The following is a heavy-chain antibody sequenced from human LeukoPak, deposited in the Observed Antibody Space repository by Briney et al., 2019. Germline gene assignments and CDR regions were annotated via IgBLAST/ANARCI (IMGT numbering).Heavy chain of an antibody. Sequence: ASVKVSCKASGYTFTGYYMHWVRQAPGQGLEWMGWINPNSGGTNYAQKFQGRVTMTRDTSISTAYMELSRLRSDDTAVYYCARAGIPAAGTGYYYYGMDVWGQGTTVTVSS. V-gene: IGHV1-2*02. J-gene: IGHJ6*02. CDR3: ARAGIPAAGTGYYYYGMDV. CDR1: GYTFTGYY. CDR2: INPNSGGT. D-gene: IGHD6-13*01.